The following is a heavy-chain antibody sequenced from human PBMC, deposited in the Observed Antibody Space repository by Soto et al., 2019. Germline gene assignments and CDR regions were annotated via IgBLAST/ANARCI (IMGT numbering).Heavy chain of an antibody. V-gene: IGHV2-5*02. Sequence: QITLKESGPTLVKPTPTLTLTCTCSGFSLTTDRVGVGWIRQPPGEALEWIAVIYWDDSKTYRPSLESRLTITKDDSKIQLALTTNNMDSLDTATFYCAHADGGRAISLGEATLVPVSS. J-gene: IGHJ5*02. D-gene: IGHD1-26*01. CDR2: IYWDDSK. CDR1: GFSLTTDRVG. CDR3: AHADGGRAIS.